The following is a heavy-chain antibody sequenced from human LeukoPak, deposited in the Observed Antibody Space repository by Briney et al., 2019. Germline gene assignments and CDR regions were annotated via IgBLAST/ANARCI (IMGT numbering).Heavy chain of an antibody. V-gene: IGHV3-30*02. D-gene: IGHD3-22*01. Sequence: GGSLRLSCAASGFTFSSYGMHWVRQAPGKGLEWVAVIWYDGSKKYYVDSVKGRFTISRDNSKNTLYLQMNSLRAEDTAVYYCAKDAHYYDSSGYSDHYYYYGMDVWGQGTTVTVSS. CDR3: AKDAHYYDSSGYSDHYYYYGMDV. J-gene: IGHJ6*02. CDR1: GFTFSSYG. CDR2: IWYDGSKK.